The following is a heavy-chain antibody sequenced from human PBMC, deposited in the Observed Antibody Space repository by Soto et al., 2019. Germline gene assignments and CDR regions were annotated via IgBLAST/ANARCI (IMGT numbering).Heavy chain of an antibody. J-gene: IGHJ4*02. D-gene: IGHD3-22*01. CDR1: GGSLSNNY. CDR2: INHSGST. V-gene: IGHV4-34*01. CDR3: ASMYRLAYYYDSSGYRGGYDC. Sequence: SETLSLTCTVSGGSLSNNYWNWIRQPPGKGLEWIGEINHSGSTNYNPSLKSRVTISVDTSKNQFSLKLSSVTASDTAVYYCASMYRLAYYYDSSGYRGGYDCWGQGTLVTVSS.